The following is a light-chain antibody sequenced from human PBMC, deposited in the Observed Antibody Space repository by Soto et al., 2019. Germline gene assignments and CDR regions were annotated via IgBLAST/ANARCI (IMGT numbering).Light chain of an antibody. CDR3: SSYTSSSTLV. CDR2: EVS. Sequence: QSALTQPPSASGSPGQSVTISCTGTSSDVGGYNYVSWYQQHPGKAPKLMISEVSKRPSGVPDRFSGSKSGNTASLTVSGLQAEDEADYYCSSYTSSSTLVFGGGTKLTVL. J-gene: IGLJ2*01. V-gene: IGLV2-8*01. CDR1: SSDVGGYNY.